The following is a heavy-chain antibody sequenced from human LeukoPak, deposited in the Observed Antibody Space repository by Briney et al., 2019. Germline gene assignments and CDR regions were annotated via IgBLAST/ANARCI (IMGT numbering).Heavy chain of an antibody. D-gene: IGHD6-13*01. CDR3: AKDLSSSWNYFDY. V-gene: IGHV3-23*01. CDR1: GFTFSSYA. CDR2: ISGSGGST. J-gene: IGHJ4*02. Sequence: AGGSLRLSCAASGFTFSSYAMSWVRQAPGKGLEWVSGISGSGGSTYYADSVKGRVTISRDNSKNTLYLQMNSLRAEDTAVYYCAKDLSSSWNYFDYWGQGTLVTVSS.